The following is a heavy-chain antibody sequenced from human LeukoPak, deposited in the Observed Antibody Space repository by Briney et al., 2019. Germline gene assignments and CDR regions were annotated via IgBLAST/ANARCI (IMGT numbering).Heavy chain of an antibody. J-gene: IGHJ2*01. D-gene: IGHD3-22*01. CDR1: GFTFDDYG. CDR3: VRVTMIQDWHFDL. V-gene: IGHV3-20*01. Sequence: GASLRLSCVASGFTFDDYGMSWVRHAPGKGLEWVSGINWNGGKIGYADSVKGRFTISRDTTKSSLYLQMNSLRAEDTAFYHCVRVTMIQDWHFDLWGRGTLVIVSS. CDR2: INWNGGKI.